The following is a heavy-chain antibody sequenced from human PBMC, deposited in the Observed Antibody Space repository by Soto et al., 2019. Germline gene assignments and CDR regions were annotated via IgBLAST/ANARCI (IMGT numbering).Heavy chain of an antibody. Sequence: ASVKVSCKASGYTFTSYAMHWVRQAPGQRLEWMGWINADNGNTKYSQKFQGRVAITRDTSESTAYMELSSLRSEDTAVYYCARSWDLRIIMVRGVSSGSGWFDPWGQGTLVTVSS. CDR3: ARSWDLRIIMVRGVSSGSGWFDP. D-gene: IGHD3-10*01. J-gene: IGHJ5*02. CDR2: INADNGNT. V-gene: IGHV1-3*01. CDR1: GYTFTSYA.